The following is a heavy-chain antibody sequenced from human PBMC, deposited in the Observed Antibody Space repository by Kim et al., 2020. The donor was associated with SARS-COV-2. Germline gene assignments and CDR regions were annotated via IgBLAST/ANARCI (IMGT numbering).Heavy chain of an antibody. Sequence: ASVKVSCKASGYTFTSYYMHWVRQAPGQGLEWMGIINPSGGSTSYAQKFQGRVTMTRDTSTSTVYMELSSLRSEDTAVYYCARTYGDYGQSDAFDIWGQGTMVTVSS. V-gene: IGHV1-46*01. J-gene: IGHJ3*02. CDR2: INPSGGST. CDR1: GYTFTSYY. D-gene: IGHD4-17*01. CDR3: ARTYGDYGQSDAFDI.